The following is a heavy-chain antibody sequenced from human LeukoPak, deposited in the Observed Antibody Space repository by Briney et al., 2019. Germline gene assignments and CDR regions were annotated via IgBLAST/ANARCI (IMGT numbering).Heavy chain of an antibody. D-gene: IGHD1-26*01. CDR2: IFYSGIT. CDR3: ARDSGSYPHWFAP. CDR1: GGSISSYY. J-gene: IGHJ5*02. V-gene: IGHV4-59*01. Sequence: SETLSLTCTVSGGSISSYYWNWIRQPPGKGLEWIGYIFYSGITNYNPSLKSRVTISVNTSKKQFSLKLTSVTAADTAVYYCARDSGSYPHWFAPWGQGTLVTVSS.